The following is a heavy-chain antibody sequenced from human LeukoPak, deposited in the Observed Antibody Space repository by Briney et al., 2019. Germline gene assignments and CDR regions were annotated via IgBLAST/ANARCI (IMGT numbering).Heavy chain of an antibody. V-gene: IGHV4-39*01. CDR3: ARHQYYYDSSGYYYGGALFDY. Sequence: SATLYLTCTVSGYTISSCSYYWVRMGQPPGKGLEWIGSIYYSGRTYYNPALNSRVTISVDTSKNQFSLKLSSVTAADTAVYYCARHQYYYDSSGYYYGGALFDYWGQGTLVTVSS. J-gene: IGHJ4*02. D-gene: IGHD3-22*01. CDR2: IYYSGRT. CDR1: GYTISSCSYY.